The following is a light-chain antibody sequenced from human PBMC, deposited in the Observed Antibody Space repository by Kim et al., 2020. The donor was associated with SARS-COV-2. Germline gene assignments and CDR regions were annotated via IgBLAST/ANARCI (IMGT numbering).Light chain of an antibody. J-gene: IGLJ1*01. Sequence: QSALTQPASVSGSPGQSITISCTGSSSDVGAYNYVSWYQQPPGKAPKLMIYDVSKRPSGISNRFSGSKSGNTASLTISGLQAEDEIDYYCSSYTTSRTYVFGTGTKVTVL. CDR3: SSYTTSRTYV. CDR2: DVS. V-gene: IGLV2-14*01. CDR1: SSDVGAYNY.